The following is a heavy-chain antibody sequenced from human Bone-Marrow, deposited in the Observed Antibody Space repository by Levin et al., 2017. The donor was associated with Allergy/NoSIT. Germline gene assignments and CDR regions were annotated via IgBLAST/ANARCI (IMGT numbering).Heavy chain of an antibody. CDR2: IAKDETTI. Sequence: GGSLRLSCATSGFRFSDYDMHWVRQTPGKGPEWLGYIAKDETTIYYSDSVRGRFTLSRDNSKGTVDLQMNNLRTEDSALYYCARDFRWLVDHWGQGTVVTVSS. J-gene: IGHJ4*02. CDR1: GFRFSDYD. CDR3: ARDFRWLVDH. V-gene: IGHV3-30*03. D-gene: IGHD5-24*01.